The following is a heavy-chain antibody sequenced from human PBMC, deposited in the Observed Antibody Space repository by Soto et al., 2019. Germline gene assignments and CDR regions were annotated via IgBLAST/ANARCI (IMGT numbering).Heavy chain of an antibody. CDR2: ISYDGSNK. CDR3: GRTAAAGTGTSGGPDY. CDR1: GFTFSSYA. V-gene: IGHV3-30-3*01. Sequence: QVQLVESGGGVVQPGRSLRLSCAASGFTFSSYAMHWVRQAPGKGLEWVAVISYDGSNKYYADSVKGRFTISRDNSKKTLYPEMTSLRAEDTAVYYWGRTAAAGTGTSGGPDYWGQGTLVTVSS. D-gene: IGHD6-13*01. J-gene: IGHJ4*02.